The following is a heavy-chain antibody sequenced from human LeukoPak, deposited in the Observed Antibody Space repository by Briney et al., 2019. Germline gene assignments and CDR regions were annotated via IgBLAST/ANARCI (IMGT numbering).Heavy chain of an antibody. V-gene: IGHV4-59*01. CDR1: GGSITSYY. J-gene: IGHJ6*03. Sequence: SETLSLTCTVSGGSITSYYWSWIRQPPGKGLEWIGYIYYSGSTNYNPSLKSRVTISVDTSKKQFSLKLTSVTAADTAVYYCARGDFYYMDIWGKGTTVSVPS. CDR3: ARGDFYYMDI. CDR2: IYYSGST.